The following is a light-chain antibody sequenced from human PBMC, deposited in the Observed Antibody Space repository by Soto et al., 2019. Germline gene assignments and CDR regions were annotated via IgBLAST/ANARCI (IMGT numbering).Light chain of an antibody. V-gene: IGKV3-20*01. CDR3: QQYGSSPTT. J-gene: IGKJ1*01. Sequence: DIVLTQSPGTLSLSPGERATLSCRASQSVFNNHIGWYQQKPGQAPRRLIFGASFRATGVPDRFSGSESGTDFTLTISRLEHEDFAVYYCQQYGSSPTTFGQGTKVDI. CDR1: QSVFNNH. CDR2: GAS.